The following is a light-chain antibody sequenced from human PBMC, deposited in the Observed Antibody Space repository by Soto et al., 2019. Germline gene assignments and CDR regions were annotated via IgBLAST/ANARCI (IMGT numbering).Light chain of an antibody. CDR1: SSDVGGLNF. Sequence: HSALTQPASVSGSPGQSITISCTGTSSDVGGLNFVSWYQQHPGKAPKLMIYDVGNRPSGVSNRFSGSKSGNTASLTISGLQAEDEADYYCSSDTSSSTLVVFGGGTKVTVL. CDR2: DVG. CDR3: SSDTSSSTLVV. J-gene: IGLJ2*01. V-gene: IGLV2-14*01.